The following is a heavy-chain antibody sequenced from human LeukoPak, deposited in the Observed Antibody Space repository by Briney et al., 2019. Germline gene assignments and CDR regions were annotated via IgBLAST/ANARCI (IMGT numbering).Heavy chain of an antibody. CDR1: GYIFTNYC. CDR3: ARRKGDGYNSPFDY. Sequence: GESLQISCKGSGYIFTNYCIGWVRQMPGKGLEWMGIIYPGDSDTRYSPSLQGQVTISADKSISTAYLQWSSLKASDTAMYYCARRKGDGYNSPFDYWGQGSLVTVSS. D-gene: IGHD5-24*01. CDR2: IYPGDSDT. V-gene: IGHV5-51*01. J-gene: IGHJ4*02.